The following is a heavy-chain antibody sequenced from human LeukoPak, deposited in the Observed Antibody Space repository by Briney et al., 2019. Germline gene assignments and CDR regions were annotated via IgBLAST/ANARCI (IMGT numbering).Heavy chain of an antibody. Sequence: SETLSLTCTVSGGSVSSYYWSWIRQPPGKGLEWIGYIYYSGSTNYNPSLKSRATISVDTSKNQFSLKLSSVTAADTAVYYCARSRDKYSSGWYGRDFQHWGQGTLVTVSS. D-gene: IGHD6-19*01. CDR2: IYYSGST. J-gene: IGHJ1*01. V-gene: IGHV4-59*08. CDR3: ARSRDKYSSGWYGRDFQH. CDR1: GGSVSSYY.